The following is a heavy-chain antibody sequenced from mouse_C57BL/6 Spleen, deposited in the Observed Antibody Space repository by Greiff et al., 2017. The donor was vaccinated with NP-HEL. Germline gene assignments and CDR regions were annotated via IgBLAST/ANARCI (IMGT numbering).Heavy chain of an antibody. CDR2: IHPNSGST. Sequence: QVQLQQPGAELVKPGASVKLSCKASGYTFTSYWMHWVKQRPGQGLEWIGMIHPNSGSTNYNEKFKSKATLTVDKSSSTAYMQLSSLTSEDSAVYYCVPTAQAYAMDYWGQRTSVTVSS. CDR1: GYTFTSYW. D-gene: IGHD3-2*02. V-gene: IGHV1-64*01. CDR3: VPTAQAYAMDY. J-gene: IGHJ4*01.